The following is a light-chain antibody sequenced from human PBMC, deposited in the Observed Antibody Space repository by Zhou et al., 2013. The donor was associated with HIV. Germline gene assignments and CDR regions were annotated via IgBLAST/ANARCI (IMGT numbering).Light chain of an antibody. V-gene: IGKV3D-15*01. Sequence: EIVMTQSPATLSVSPGDRATLSCRASQSVTSNSLAWYQQKPGQAPRLLIYASSSRATGIPDRFSGSGSGTEFTLTISRLQSEDFAVYHCQQYYYWPRTFGQGPRWKSN. J-gene: IGKJ1*01. CDR1: QSVTSN. CDR2: ASS. CDR3: QQYYYWPRT.